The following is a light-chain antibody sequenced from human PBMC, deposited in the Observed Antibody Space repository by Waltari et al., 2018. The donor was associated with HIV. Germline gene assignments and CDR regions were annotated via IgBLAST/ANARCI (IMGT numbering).Light chain of an antibody. Sequence: SSELTQHPAVSVALGQTVRITCQGATLRHYYATWYQQKPGQAPLPGMYGKNNRPSGIPDRFSGSTSGNTASLTITGTQAEDEADYYCSSRDNSGNHVVFGGGTKLTVL. CDR2: GKN. CDR1: TLRHYY. V-gene: IGLV3-19*01. CDR3: SSRDNSGNHVV. J-gene: IGLJ2*01.